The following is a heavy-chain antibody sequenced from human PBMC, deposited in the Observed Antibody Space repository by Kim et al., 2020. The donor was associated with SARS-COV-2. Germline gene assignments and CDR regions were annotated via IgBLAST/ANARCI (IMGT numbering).Heavy chain of an antibody. CDR3: ARVPIGVRNFDL. CDR1: GGSISSGDYY. V-gene: IGHV4-30-4*01. CDR2: IYYSGST. D-gene: IGHD3-3*01. J-gene: IGHJ2*01. Sequence: SVTLSLTCTVSGGSISSGDYYWSWIRQPPGKGLEWIGYIYYSGSTYYNPSLKSRVTISVDTSKNQFSLKLSSVTAADTAVYYCARVPIGVRNFDLWGRGTLVTVSS.